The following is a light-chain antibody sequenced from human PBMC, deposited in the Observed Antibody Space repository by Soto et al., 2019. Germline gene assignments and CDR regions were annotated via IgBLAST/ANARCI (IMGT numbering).Light chain of an antibody. CDR3: SSYISSSTPYV. Sequence: QSALTQPASVSGSPGQSITISCTGTSSDIGGYNFVSWYQHHPGKAPRLMIFGVSDRPSGVSDRFSGSKSGNTASLTISGLQSEDEADYYCSSYISSSTPYVFCTGTKLTVL. CDR2: GVS. J-gene: IGLJ1*01. CDR1: SSDIGGYNF. V-gene: IGLV2-14*03.